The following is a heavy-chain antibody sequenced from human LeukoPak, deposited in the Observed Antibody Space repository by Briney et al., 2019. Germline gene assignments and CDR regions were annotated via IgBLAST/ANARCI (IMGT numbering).Heavy chain of an antibody. CDR3: ARGAFLDY. V-gene: IGHV3-48*01. J-gene: IGHJ4*02. CDR2: ISISSSTI. CDR1: GFIFSSCS. Sequence: PGGSLRLSCAASGFIFSSCSMNWVRQAPGKGLEWISYISISSSTIYYADSVKGRFTISRDNAKNSLYLQMNSLRAEDTAVYYCARGAFLDYWGQGTLVTVSS. D-gene: IGHD3-3*02.